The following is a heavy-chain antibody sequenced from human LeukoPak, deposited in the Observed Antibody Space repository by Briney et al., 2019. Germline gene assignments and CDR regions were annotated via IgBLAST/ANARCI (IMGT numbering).Heavy chain of an antibody. CDR2: IYYSGST. J-gene: IGHJ6*04. D-gene: IGHD2-2*01. CDR1: GGSISSYY. CDR3: AGRSSSTSYYGMDV. V-gene: IGHV4-59*01. Sequence: TSETLSLTCTVSGGSISSYYWSWIRQPPGKGLEWIGYIYYSGSTNYNPSLKSRVTISVDTSKNQFSRKLSSVTAADTAVYYCAGRSSSTSYYGMDVWGKGTTVTVSS.